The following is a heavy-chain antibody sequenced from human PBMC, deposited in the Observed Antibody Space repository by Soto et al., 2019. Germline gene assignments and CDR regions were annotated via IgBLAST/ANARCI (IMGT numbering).Heavy chain of an antibody. CDR2: IIPIFGTA. Sequence: SVKVSCKASGGTFSSYAISWVRQAPGQGLEWMGGIIPIFGTANYAQKFQGRVTITADESTSTAYMELSSLRSEDTAVYYCARDPGYYDSSGYYYVRYFDSWGQGTLVTVSS. J-gene: IGHJ4*02. V-gene: IGHV1-69*13. D-gene: IGHD3-22*01. CDR3: ARDPGYYDSSGYYYVRYFDS. CDR1: GGTFSSYA.